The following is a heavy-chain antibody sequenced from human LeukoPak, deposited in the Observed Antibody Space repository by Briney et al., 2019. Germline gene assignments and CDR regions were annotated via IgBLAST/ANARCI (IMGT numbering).Heavy chain of an antibody. CDR3: ARDSDEYFDY. Sequence: GGSLRLSCAASGFTVSSNYMSWVRQAPGKGLEWVSVIYSGGSTYYADSVKGRFTISRDNAKNSLYLQMNSLRAEDTAVYYCARDSDEYFDYWGQGTLVTVSS. J-gene: IGHJ4*02. V-gene: IGHV3-53*01. CDR1: GFTVSSNY. CDR2: IYSGGST.